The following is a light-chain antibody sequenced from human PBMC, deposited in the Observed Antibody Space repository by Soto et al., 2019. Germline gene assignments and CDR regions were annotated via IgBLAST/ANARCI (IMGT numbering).Light chain of an antibody. V-gene: IGLV2-14*01. J-gene: IGLJ2*01. Sequence: QSALTQPASVSGSPGQSITISCNGSSSDIGGYDCVSWYQQHPGKAPKLMIFEVSNRPSGVSNRFSGSKSGNTASLTISGLQAEDEADYYCSSYTGSSVIFGGGTKLTVL. CDR3: SSYTGSSVI. CDR2: EVS. CDR1: SSDIGGYDC.